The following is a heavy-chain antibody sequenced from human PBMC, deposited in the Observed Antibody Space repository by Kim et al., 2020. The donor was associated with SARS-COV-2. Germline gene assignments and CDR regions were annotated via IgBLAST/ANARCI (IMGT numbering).Heavy chain of an antibody. CDR3: ARGYLDWLSPRGYYYYGMDV. V-gene: IGHV3-7*01. CDR1: GFTFSSYW. D-gene: IGHD3-9*01. J-gene: IGHJ6*02. Sequence: GGSLRLSCAASGFTFSSYWMSWVRQAPGKGLEWVANIKQDGSEKYYVDSVKGRFTISRDNAKNSLYLQMNSLRAEDTAVYYCARGYLDWLSPRGYYYYGMDVWGQGTTVTVSS. CDR2: IKQDGSEK.